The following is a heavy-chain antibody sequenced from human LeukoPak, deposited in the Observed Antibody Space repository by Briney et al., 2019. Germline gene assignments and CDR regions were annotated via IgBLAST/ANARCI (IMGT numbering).Heavy chain of an antibody. V-gene: IGHV4-59*01. CDR2: IYYSGST. D-gene: IGHD6-13*01. Sequence: SETLSLTCTVSGGSISSYYWSWIRQSPGKGLECIGYIYYSGSTNYNPSLKSRVTISVDTSKNQFSLKLSSVTAADTAVYYCARNGQQLVKVDYWGQGTLVTVSS. J-gene: IGHJ4*02. CDR1: GGSISSYY. CDR3: ARNGQQLVKVDY.